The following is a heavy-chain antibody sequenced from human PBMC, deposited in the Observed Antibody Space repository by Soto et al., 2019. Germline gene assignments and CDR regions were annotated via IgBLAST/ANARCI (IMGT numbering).Heavy chain of an antibody. Sequence: PSETLSLTCTVSGGSISSSYWSWIRQPPGKGLEWIAYSHYSGTTNYNPSLKSRVTISVDTSKNQFSLNLSSVTAADTAVYFCARDSTGWYYFDYWGQGALVTVSS. J-gene: IGHJ4*02. CDR1: GGSISSSY. V-gene: IGHV4-59*01. D-gene: IGHD6-19*01. CDR3: ARDSTGWYYFDY. CDR2: SHYSGTT.